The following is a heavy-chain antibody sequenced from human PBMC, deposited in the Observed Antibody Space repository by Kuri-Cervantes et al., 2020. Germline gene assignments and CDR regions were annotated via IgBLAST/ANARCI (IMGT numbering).Heavy chain of an antibody. CDR2: IYYSGST. Sequence: SETLSLTCAVYGGSFSGYYWSWIRQPPGKGLEWIGSIYYSGSTYYNPSLKSRVTISVDTSKNQFSLKLSSVTAADTAVYYCARAAGTYAFDIWGQGTMVTVSS. J-gene: IGHJ3*02. CDR1: GGSFSGYY. D-gene: IGHD6-19*01. V-gene: IGHV4-34*01. CDR3: ARAAGTYAFDI.